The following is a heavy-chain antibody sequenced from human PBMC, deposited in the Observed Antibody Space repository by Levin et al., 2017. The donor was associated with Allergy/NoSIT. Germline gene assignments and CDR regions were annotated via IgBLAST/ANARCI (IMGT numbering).Heavy chain of an antibody. CDR1: GFPFSDYY. CDR2: TRIKTKGYTT. CDR3: ARGEYCGGDCPNDAFDI. D-gene: IGHD2-21*02. J-gene: IGHJ3*02. Sequence: PGGSLRLSCAASGFPFSDYYMDWVRQAPGKGLEWVGRTRIKTKGYTTEYGASVKGRFTISRDDSTNSVYLQMNSLKTEDTAVYYCARGEYCGGDCPNDAFDIWGQGTMITVSS. V-gene: IGHV3-72*01.